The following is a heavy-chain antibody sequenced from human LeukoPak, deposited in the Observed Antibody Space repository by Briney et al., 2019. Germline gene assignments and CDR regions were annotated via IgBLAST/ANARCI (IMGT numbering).Heavy chain of an antibody. Sequence: PGGSLKLSCAASRFTFSSYAMSWVRQAPGKGLEWVSAISGSGGSTHYADSVKGRFTISRDNSKNTLYLQMNSLRAEDTAVYYCATPRGGSGWYFDYWGQGTLVTVSS. CDR1: RFTFSSYA. CDR2: ISGSGGST. CDR3: ATPRGGSGWYFDY. D-gene: IGHD6-19*01. V-gene: IGHV3-23*01. J-gene: IGHJ4*02.